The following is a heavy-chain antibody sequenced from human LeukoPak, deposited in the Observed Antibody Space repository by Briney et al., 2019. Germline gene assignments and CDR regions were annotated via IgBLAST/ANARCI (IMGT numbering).Heavy chain of an antibody. D-gene: IGHD3-10*01. V-gene: IGHV4-34*01. Sequence: SETLSLTCAVHGGSFSGYYWSWIRQPPGKGLEWIGEINHSGSTNYNPSLKSRVTISVDTSKNQFSLKLSSVTAADTAVYYCAATMVRGVIIPFDYWGQGTLVTVSS. CDR2: INHSGST. J-gene: IGHJ4*02. CDR3: AATMVRGVIIPFDY. CDR1: GGSFSGYY.